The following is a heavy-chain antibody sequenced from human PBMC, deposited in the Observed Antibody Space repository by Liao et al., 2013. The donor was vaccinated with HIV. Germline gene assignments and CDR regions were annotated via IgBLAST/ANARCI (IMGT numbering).Heavy chain of an antibody. CDR2: ISHSGIT. V-gene: IGHV4-34*01. Sequence: QVQIQQWGAGLLRPSETLSLTCVVYGESFSGYYWSWIRQPPGKGLEWIGEISHSGITNYNPSLKSRVTISVDMSKNQLSLRLSSVTAADTAVYYCARGFRLRLGLVDYVGPGNPGHRLL. CDR1: GESFSGYY. D-gene: IGHD3-16*01. CDR3: ARGFRLRLGLVDY. J-gene: IGHJ4*02.